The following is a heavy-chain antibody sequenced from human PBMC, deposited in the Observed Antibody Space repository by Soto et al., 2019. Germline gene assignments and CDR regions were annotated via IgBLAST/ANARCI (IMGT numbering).Heavy chain of an antibody. CDR2: ISYDGSNK. J-gene: IGHJ4*02. Sequence: GGSLRLSCAASGFTFSSYAMHWVRQAPGKGLEWVAVISYDGSNKYYADSVKGRFTISRDNSKNTLYLQMNSLRAEDTAVYYCARGGTMIVVVHDPTPDYWGQGTPVTVSS. V-gene: IGHV3-30-3*01. CDR3: ARGGTMIVVVHDPTPDY. D-gene: IGHD3-22*01. CDR1: GFTFSSYA.